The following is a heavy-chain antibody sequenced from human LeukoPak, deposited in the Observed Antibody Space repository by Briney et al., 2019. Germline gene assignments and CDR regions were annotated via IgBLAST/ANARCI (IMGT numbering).Heavy chain of an antibody. CDR1: GDSISSGSYY. J-gene: IGHJ4*02. CDR3: ARVKWELLAGPFEY. D-gene: IGHD1-26*01. V-gene: IGHV4-61*02. CDR2: LYSSGTT. Sequence: SETLSLTCTVSGDSISSGSYYWSWIRQPARKGLEWIGRLYSSGTTNYNPSLKSRVSMSVDTSKNQFSLMLSSVTAADTAVYYCARVKWELLAGPFEYWGQGTLVTVSS.